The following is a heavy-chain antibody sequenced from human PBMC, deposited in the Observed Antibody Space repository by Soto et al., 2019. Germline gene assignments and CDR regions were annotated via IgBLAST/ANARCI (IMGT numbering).Heavy chain of an antibody. J-gene: IGHJ3*02. D-gene: IGHD2-15*01. Sequence: PGGSLRLSCAASGFTFSSYSMNWVRQAPGKGLEWVSSISSSSSYIYYADSVKGRFTISRDNAKNSLYLQMNSLRAEDTAVYYCARDYPTTPAAFDIWGQGTMVTVSS. V-gene: IGHV3-21*01. CDR1: GFTFSSYS. CDR3: ARDYPTTPAAFDI. CDR2: ISSSSSYI.